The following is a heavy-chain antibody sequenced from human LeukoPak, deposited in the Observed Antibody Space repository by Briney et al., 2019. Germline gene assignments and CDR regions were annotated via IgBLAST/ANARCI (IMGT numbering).Heavy chain of an antibody. CDR3: AREGGGHIVVVTALQYGMDV. Sequence: ASVKVSCKASGYTFTSYDINWVRQATGQGLEWMGWMNPNSGNTGYAQKFQGRVTMTRNTSISTAYMELSSLRSEDTAVYYCAREGGGHIVVVTALQYGMDVWGQGTTVTVSS. CDR2: MNPNSGNT. CDR1: GYTFTSYD. J-gene: IGHJ6*02. V-gene: IGHV1-8*01. D-gene: IGHD2-21*02.